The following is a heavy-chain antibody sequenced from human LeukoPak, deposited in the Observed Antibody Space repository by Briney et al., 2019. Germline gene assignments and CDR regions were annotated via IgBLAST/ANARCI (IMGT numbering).Heavy chain of an antibody. J-gene: IGHJ4*02. D-gene: IGHD6-19*01. CDR3: ARDLTNEIGVAAFFDY. Sequence: GGSLRLSCAASGFTFSSYAMSWVRQAPGKGLEWVSAISGSGGSTYYADSVKGRFTISRDNSKNTLYLQMNSLRAEDTAVYYCARDLTNEIGVAAFFDYWGQGTLVTVSS. CDR1: GFTFSSYA. V-gene: IGHV3-23*01. CDR2: ISGSGGST.